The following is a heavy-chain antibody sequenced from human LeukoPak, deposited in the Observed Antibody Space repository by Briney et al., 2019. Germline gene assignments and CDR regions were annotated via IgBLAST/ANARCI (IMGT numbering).Heavy chain of an antibody. Sequence: SETLSLTCTVSGGSISGYYWSWIRQPPGKGLEWIGEINHSGSTNYNPSLKSRVTISVDTSKNQFSLKLSSVTAADTAVYYCASSTYYYDSSGYRPNYYYYYGMDVWGQGTTVTVSS. V-gene: IGHV4-34*01. CDR3: ASSTYYYDSSGYRPNYYYYYGMDV. CDR2: INHSGST. D-gene: IGHD3-22*01. CDR1: GGSISGYY. J-gene: IGHJ6*02.